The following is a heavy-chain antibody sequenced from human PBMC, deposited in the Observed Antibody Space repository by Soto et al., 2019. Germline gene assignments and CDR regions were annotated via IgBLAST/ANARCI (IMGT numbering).Heavy chain of an antibody. J-gene: IGHJ4*02. CDR2: TYYRSKWFI. D-gene: IGHD2-21*02. CDR3: ARSRDPVALFDY. Sequence: PSQTLSLTCAISGDSVSGNSVTWHWIRQSPSRGLEWLGRTYYRSKWFIDFAPSVRSRITIKPDTTKNQFSLQLRSVTPEDTALYYCARSRDPVALFDYWGQGTQVTVSS. CDR1: GDSVSGNSVT. V-gene: IGHV6-1*01.